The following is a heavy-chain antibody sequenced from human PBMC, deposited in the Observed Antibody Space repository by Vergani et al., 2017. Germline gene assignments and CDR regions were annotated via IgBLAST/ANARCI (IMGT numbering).Heavy chain of an antibody. J-gene: IGHJ3*02. Sequence: VQLVESGGGLVKPGGSLRLSCAASGFTFSDYYMSWIRQAPGKGLGWVSVIYSGGSTYYADPGKGRFTISRDNAKNSLYLQMNSLRAEDTAVYYCARGRSYGDYEPRDAFDIWGQGTMVTVSS. D-gene: IGHD4-17*01. CDR1: GFTFSDYY. CDR2: IYSGGST. V-gene: IGHV3-66*01. CDR3: ARGRSYGDYEPRDAFDI.